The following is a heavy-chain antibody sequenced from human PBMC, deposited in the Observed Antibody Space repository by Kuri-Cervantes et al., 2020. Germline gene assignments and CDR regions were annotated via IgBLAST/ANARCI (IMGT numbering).Heavy chain of an antibody. Sequence: GGSLRLSCAASGFTFSSYGMHWVRQAPGKGLEWVAVISYDGSNKYYADSVKGRFTISRDNSKNTLYLQMNSLRAEDTAVYYCARWRSSRRDGLDYWGQGTLVTVSS. D-gene: IGHD5-24*01. J-gene: IGHJ4*02. CDR1: GFTFSSYG. V-gene: IGHV3-30*03. CDR3: ARWRSSRRDGLDY. CDR2: ISYDGSNK.